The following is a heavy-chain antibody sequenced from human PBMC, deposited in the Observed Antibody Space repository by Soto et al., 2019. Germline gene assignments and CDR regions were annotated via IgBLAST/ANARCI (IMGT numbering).Heavy chain of an antibody. CDR2: IYYSGST. CDR1: GGSISSYY. V-gene: IGHV4-59*01. Sequence: PSETLSLTCTVSGGSISSYYWSWIRQPPGKGLEWIGYIYYSGSTNYNPSLKSRVTISVDTSKNQFSLKLSSVTAADTAVYYCARADYDYIWGSYRSFDYWGQGTLVTVS. J-gene: IGHJ4*02. CDR3: ARADYDYIWGSYRSFDY. D-gene: IGHD3-16*02.